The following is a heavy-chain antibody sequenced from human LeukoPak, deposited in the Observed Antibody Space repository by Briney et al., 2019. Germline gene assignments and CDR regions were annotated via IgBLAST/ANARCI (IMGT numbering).Heavy chain of an antibody. CDR3: ARLTGGPEFDP. CDR2: INPSGGST. CDR1: GYTFTSYY. V-gene: IGHV1-46*01. Sequence: AASVKVSCRASGYTFTSYYMHWARQAPGQGLEWMGIINPSGGSTSYAQKFQGRVTMTRDTSTSTVYMELSSLRSEDTAVYYCARLTGGPEFDPWGQGTLVTVSS. J-gene: IGHJ5*02. D-gene: IGHD1-14*01.